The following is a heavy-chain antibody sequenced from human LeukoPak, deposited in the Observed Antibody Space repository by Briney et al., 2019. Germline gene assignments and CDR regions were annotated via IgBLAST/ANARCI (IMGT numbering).Heavy chain of an antibody. Sequence: ASVKVSCKASGGTFSSYAISWVRQAPGQGLEWMGGIIPIFGTANYAQKFQGRVTITADESTSTAYMELSSLRSEDTAVYYCARSQIAAAGTDEPYYYYGMDVWGQGTTVTVSS. J-gene: IGHJ6*02. CDR1: GGTFSSYA. CDR2: IIPIFGTA. CDR3: ARSQIAAAGTDEPYYYYGMDV. V-gene: IGHV1-69*13. D-gene: IGHD6-13*01.